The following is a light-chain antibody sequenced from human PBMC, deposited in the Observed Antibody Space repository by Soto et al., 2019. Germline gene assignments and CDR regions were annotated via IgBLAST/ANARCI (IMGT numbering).Light chain of an antibody. J-gene: IGKJ5*01. CDR3: QQYNNWPPIT. CDR1: QSVGSY. V-gene: IGKV3-15*01. CDR2: GAS. Sequence: EVLMTQSPATLSVSPGDRATLSCRAIQSVGSYYLAWYQQKPGQAPRLLIYGASTRATGIPARFSGSGSGTEFTLTISSLQSEDFAVYYCQQYNNWPPITFGQGTRLEIK.